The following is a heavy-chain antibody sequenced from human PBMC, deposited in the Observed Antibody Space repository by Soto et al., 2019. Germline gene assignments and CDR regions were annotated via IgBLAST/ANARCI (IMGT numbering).Heavy chain of an antibody. CDR1: GFTFSSYA. CDR3: ARGVVGASYYYYYGMDV. J-gene: IGHJ6*02. Sequence: GGSLRLSCAASGFTFSSYAMHWVRQAPGKGLEWVAVISYDGSNKYYADSVKGRFTISRDNSKNTLYLQMNSLRAEDTAVYYCARGVVGASYYYYYGMDVWGQGXTVTVYS. V-gene: IGHV3-30-3*01. CDR2: ISYDGSNK. D-gene: IGHD1-26*01.